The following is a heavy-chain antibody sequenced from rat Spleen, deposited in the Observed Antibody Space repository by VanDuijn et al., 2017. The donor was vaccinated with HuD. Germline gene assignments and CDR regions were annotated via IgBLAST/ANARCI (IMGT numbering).Heavy chain of an antibody. J-gene: IGHJ1*01. CDR1: GFTFSDYN. Sequence: EVQLVESGGGLVQPGRSMKLSCAASGFTFSDYNMAWVRQAPKKGLEWVATISYDGSSTYYRDSVKGRFTISRDNAKSTLYLQMISLRSEDTATYYCTREETLYWYFDFWGPGTMVTVSS. CDR3: TREETLYWYFDF. D-gene: IGHD3-4*01. CDR2: ISYDGSST. V-gene: IGHV5-7*01.